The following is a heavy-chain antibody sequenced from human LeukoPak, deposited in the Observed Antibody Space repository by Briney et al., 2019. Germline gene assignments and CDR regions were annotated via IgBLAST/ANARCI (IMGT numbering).Heavy chain of an antibody. Sequence: PSQTLSLTCTVSGGSISSGGYYWSWIRQLPGKGLEWIGYIYYSGTTYYNPSHKSRVIISVDTSKNQFSLNLSSVTAADTAVYYCARAGGGSYYYGMDVWGQGTTVIVSS. CDR3: ARAGGGSYYYGMDV. CDR1: GGSISSGGYY. J-gene: IGHJ6*02. V-gene: IGHV4-31*03. D-gene: IGHD3-16*01. CDR2: IYYSGTT.